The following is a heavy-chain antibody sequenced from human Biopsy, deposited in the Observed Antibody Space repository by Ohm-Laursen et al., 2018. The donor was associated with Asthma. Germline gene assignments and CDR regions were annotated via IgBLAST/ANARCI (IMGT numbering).Heavy chain of an antibody. CDR1: GFTFDEYN. CDR2: ISWDGGRT. Sequence: SLRLSCAAAGFTFDEYNMHWVRQVPGKGLEWVSLISWDGGRTYYGDSVKGRFTISRDNSKNSLYLQMNRLRTEDTALYYCAKDFWSGYSKEWTGSIDVWGQGTTVTVSS. D-gene: IGHD3-3*01. CDR3: AKDFWSGYSKEWTGSIDV. J-gene: IGHJ6*02. V-gene: IGHV3-43*01.